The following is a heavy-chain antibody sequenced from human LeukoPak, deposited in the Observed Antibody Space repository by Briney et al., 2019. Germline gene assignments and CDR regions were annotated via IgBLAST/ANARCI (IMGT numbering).Heavy chain of an antibody. J-gene: IGHJ3*02. CDR3: ARDRGCSGGSCYTSAFDI. V-gene: IGHV1-2*02. CDR1: GYTFTGYY. D-gene: IGHD2-15*01. Sequence: GASVKVSCKASGYTFTGYYMHWVRQAPGQGLEWMGWINPNSGGTNYAQKFQGRVTMTRDTSISTAYMELSRLRSDDTAVYYCARDRGCSGGSCYTSAFDIWGQGTMVTVSS. CDR2: INPNSGGT.